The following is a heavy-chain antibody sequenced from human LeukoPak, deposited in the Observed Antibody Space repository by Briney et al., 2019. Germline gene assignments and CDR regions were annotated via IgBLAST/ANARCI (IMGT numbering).Heavy chain of an antibody. CDR3: ARESRSGYDWDY. CDR2: IIPIFGIA. V-gene: IGHV1-69*04. Sequence: SVKVSCKASGGTFSSYAISWVRQAPGQGLEWMGRIIPIFGIANYAQKFQGRVTITADKSTSTAYMELSSLRSEDTAVYYCARESRSGYDWDYWGQGTLATVSS. CDR1: GGTFSSYA. D-gene: IGHD5-12*01. J-gene: IGHJ4*02.